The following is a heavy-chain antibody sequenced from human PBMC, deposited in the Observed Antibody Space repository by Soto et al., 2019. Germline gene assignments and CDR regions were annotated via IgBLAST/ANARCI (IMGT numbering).Heavy chain of an antibody. CDR2: IYYSGST. CDR1: GGSVSSGSYY. CDR3: ARRSYRVTAIPEDY. Sequence: QVQLQESGPGLVKPSETLSLTCTVSGGSVSSGSYYWSWIRQPPGKGLEWIGYIYYSGSTNYNPSLKSRVTISVDTSKNQFSLKLSSVTAADTAVYYCARRSYRVTAIPEDYWGQGTLVTVSS. V-gene: IGHV4-61*01. D-gene: IGHD2-21*02. J-gene: IGHJ4*02.